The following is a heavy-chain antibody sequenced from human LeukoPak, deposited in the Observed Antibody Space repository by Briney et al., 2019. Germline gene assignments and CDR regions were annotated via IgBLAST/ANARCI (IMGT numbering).Heavy chain of an antibody. J-gene: IGHJ4*02. CDR1: GGSFSGYY. Sequence: SETLSLTCGVYGGSFSGYYWTWIRQPPGKGLEWIGEINHSGITNYNPSLKSRVTISIDTSKSQFSLKLNSVTAADTAVYFCSRGLSDVYWGQGTLVTVSS. CDR2: INHSGIT. CDR3: SRGLSDVY. V-gene: IGHV4-34*01.